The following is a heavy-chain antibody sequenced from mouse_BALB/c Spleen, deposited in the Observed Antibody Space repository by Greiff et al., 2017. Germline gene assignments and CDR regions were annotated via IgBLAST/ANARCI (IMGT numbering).Heavy chain of an antibody. CDR2: ISSGGSYT. CDR1: GFTFSSYG. D-gene: IGHD2-3*01. Sequence: EAQLVESGGDLVKPGGSLKLSCAASGFTFSSYGMSWVRQTPDKRLEWVATISSGGSYTYYPDSVKGRFTISRDNAKNTLYLQMSSLKSEDTAMYYCARHDGYYAMDYWGQGTSVTVSS. J-gene: IGHJ4*01. V-gene: IGHV5-6*01. CDR3: ARHDGYYAMDY.